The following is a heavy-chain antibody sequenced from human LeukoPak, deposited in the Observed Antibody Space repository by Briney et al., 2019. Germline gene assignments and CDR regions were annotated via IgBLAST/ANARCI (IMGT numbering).Heavy chain of an antibody. Sequence: GGSLRLSCAASGFTFTSYAMDWVRQAPGKGLEWVSFIIGSGSSTYYADSVKGRFTISRDNSKNTLYLQMNGLRAEDTAVYYCAKRLYYSSGSLDYWGQGTLVTVSS. CDR3: AKRLYYSSGSLDY. CDR1: GFTFTSYA. CDR2: IIGSGSST. D-gene: IGHD3-10*01. J-gene: IGHJ4*02. V-gene: IGHV3-23*01.